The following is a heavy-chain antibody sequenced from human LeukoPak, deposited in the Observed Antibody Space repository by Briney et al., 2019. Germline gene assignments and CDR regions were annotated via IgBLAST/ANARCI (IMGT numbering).Heavy chain of an antibody. V-gene: IGHV3-48*04. J-gene: IGHJ3*01. Sequence: PGGSLRLSCAASGFTFSSYWMNWVRQAPGKGLEWVSYIHSSGSTIFYADSVKGRFTISRDNAKNSLYVQMSSLRAEDTAVYYCARGGSIQYFLNAFDVWGLGTLVTVSS. CDR2: IHSSGSTI. CDR3: ARGGSIQYFLNAFDV. CDR1: GFTFSSYW. D-gene: IGHD2-15*01.